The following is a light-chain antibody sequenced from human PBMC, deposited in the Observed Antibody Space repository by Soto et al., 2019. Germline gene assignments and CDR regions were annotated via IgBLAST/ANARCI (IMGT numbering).Light chain of an antibody. Sequence: EIQITQSPSSVSGYAPYRANTTFRSSQGISSWLAWYQQKPEKAPKLVIYDASSLQSGVPSRFSGSGSGTDFTLTISSLQTEDFATYYCKQANSFPLTFGGGTKVDIK. CDR2: DAS. CDR3: KQANSFPLT. J-gene: IGKJ4*01. V-gene: IGKV1-12*01. CDR1: QGISSW.